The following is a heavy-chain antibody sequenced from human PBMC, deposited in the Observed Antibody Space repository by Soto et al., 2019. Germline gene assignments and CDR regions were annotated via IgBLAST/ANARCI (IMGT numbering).Heavy chain of an antibody. CDR2: IAPSGDNT. CDR1: GFTFSTSA. V-gene: IGHV3-23*01. D-gene: IGHD2-21*01. Sequence: EVQLLESGGGLEQPGGSLTLSCVASGFTFSTSAMNWVRQAPGKGLEWVSAIAPSGDNTYYADSVRGRFSISRDNSRNTLFLQMNSLRDDDTAVYYCSTNYSPSDWGQGTLVTVSS. J-gene: IGHJ4*02. CDR3: STNYSPSD.